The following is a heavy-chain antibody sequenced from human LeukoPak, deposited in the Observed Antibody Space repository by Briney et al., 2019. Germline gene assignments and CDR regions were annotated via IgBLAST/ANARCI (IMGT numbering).Heavy chain of an antibody. CDR3: AKGILWARFDY. V-gene: IGHV3-23*01. Sequence: PGGSLRLSCAASGFTFSSYAMSWVRQAPGKGLEWVSAISGSGGSTYYADSVKGRFTISRDNSNNTLYLQMNSLRAEDTVAYYCAKGILWARFDYWGQGTLVAVSS. CDR2: ISGSGGST. D-gene: IGHD2-21*01. J-gene: IGHJ4*02. CDR1: GFTFSSYA.